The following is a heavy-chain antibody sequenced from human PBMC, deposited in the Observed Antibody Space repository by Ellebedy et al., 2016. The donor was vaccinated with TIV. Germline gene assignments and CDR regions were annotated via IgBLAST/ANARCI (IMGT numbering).Heavy chain of an antibody. J-gene: IGHJ4*02. Sequence: GESLKISCAASGFTFGSFAMHWVRQAPGKGLEWLSVISGGGDNTHHAESLKGRFTIIRDNSKNTLYLQMDRLRAEDTAVYYCAKGTSSGFNYDRVGCEYWGQGTLVTVSS. D-gene: IGHD3-22*01. CDR2: ISGGGDNT. CDR3: AKGTSSGFNYDRVGCEY. V-gene: IGHV3-23*01. CDR1: GFTFGSFA.